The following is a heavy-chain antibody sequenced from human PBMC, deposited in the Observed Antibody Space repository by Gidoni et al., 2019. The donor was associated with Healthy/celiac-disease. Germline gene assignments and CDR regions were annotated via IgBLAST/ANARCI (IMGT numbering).Heavy chain of an antibody. CDR2: ISSSSSYI. CDR1: GFTFSTYT. J-gene: IGHJ4*02. Sequence: EAHLVESGGGLVKPGGSLRLSCAASGFTFSTYTLNWVRQAPGKGLEWVSSISSSSSYIYYADSVKGRFTISRDNAKNSVYLQMNSLRAEDTAVYYCARCPGGGSSWYSSPAIDYWGQGTLVTVSS. V-gene: IGHV3-21*01. CDR3: ARCPGGGSSWYSSPAIDY. D-gene: IGHD6-13*01.